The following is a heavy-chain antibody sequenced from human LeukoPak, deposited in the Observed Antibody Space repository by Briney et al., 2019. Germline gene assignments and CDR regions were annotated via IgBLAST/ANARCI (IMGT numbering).Heavy chain of an antibody. CDR3: ARARGSNDVFDI. CDR2: IFYRGNT. Sequence: SETLSLTCTVSGGSIRSSSYFWGWTRQPPGKGLEWIGTIFYRGNTYYNPSLKSRVIISVDTSKNQFSLKLNSVTAADTAVYYCARARGSNDVFDIWGQGTLVTVSS. V-gene: IGHV4-39*02. D-gene: IGHD3-16*01. CDR1: GGSIRSSSYF. J-gene: IGHJ3*02.